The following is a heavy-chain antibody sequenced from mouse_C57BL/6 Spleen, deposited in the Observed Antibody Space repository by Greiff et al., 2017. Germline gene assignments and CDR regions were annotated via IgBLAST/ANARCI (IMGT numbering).Heavy chain of an antibody. CDR2: ISYDGSN. Sequence: EVQLQESGPGLVKPSQSLSLTCSVTGYSITSGYYWNWIRQFPGNKLEWMGYISYDGSNNYNPSLKNRISITRDTSKNQFFLKLNSVTTEDTATYYCAREDDYDGTYWGQGTLVTVSA. CDR1: GYSITSGYY. V-gene: IGHV3-6*01. CDR3: AREDDYDGTY. J-gene: IGHJ3*01. D-gene: IGHD2-4*01.